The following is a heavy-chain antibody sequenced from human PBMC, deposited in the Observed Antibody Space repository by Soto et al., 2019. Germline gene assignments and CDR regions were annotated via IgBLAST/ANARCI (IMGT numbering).Heavy chain of an antibody. CDR3: ARDSVGVGYFDY. Sequence: ASLKVSCKDSGYTFNSYGISWVRQAPGQGLEWMGWISAYNGNTNYAQKLQGRVTMTTDTSTSTAYMELRSLRSDDTAVYYCARDSVGVGYFDYWGQGTLVTVSS. D-gene: IGHD1-26*01. CDR2: ISAYNGNT. CDR1: GYTFNSYG. V-gene: IGHV1-18*01. J-gene: IGHJ4*02.